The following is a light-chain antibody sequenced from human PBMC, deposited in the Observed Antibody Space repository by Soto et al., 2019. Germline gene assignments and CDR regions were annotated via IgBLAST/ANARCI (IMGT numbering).Light chain of an antibody. J-gene: IGKJ4*01. CDR1: QGIGSY. CDR3: QQLNSYPFLT. CDR2: AAS. V-gene: IGKV1-9*01. Sequence: DIRLTQSPSFLSASVGDRVTITCRASQGIGSYLAWYQQKPGKAPKLLIYAASTLQSGVPSRFSGSGSGTEFTLTISSLQPEDLATYYCQQLNSYPFLTFGGGTKVEMK.